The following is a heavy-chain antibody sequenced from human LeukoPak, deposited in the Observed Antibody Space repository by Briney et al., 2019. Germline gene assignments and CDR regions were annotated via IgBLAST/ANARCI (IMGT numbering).Heavy chain of an antibody. CDR3: ARATIFGVVIRSSDAFDI. V-gene: IGHV1-3*01. D-gene: IGHD3-3*01. Sequence: VASVKVSCKASGYTFTSYYMHWVRQAPGQRPEWMGWINAGNGDTKYSQKFQGRVTITRDTSTSTAYMELSSLRSEDTAVYYCARATIFGVVIRSSDAFDIWGQGTMVTVSS. CDR2: INAGNGDT. CDR1: GYTFTSYY. J-gene: IGHJ3*02.